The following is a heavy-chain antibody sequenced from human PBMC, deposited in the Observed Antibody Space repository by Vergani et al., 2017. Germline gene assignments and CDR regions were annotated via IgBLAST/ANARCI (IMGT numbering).Heavy chain of an antibody. D-gene: IGHD3-10*01. J-gene: IGHJ6*02. CDR3: ARVLPTAYYYDCMDV. CDR2: IYYSGST. CDR1: GGSISSYY. V-gene: IGHV4-59*01. Sequence: QVQLQESGPGLVKPSETLSLTCTVSGGSISSYYWSWIRQPPGKGLEWIGYIYYSGSTNYNPSLKSRVTISVDTSKNQFSLKLSSVTAADTAVYYCARVLPTAYYYDCMDVWGQGTTVTVSS.